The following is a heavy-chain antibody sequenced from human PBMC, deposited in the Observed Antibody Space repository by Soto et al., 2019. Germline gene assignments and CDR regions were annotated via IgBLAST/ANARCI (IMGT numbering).Heavy chain of an antibody. D-gene: IGHD4-17*01. Sequence: EVQLVESGGGLVKPGGSLRLSCAASGFTFSSYNMNWVRQAPGKGLEWVSSISSSGSYIYYADSVKGRFTISRDNAKTSLYLQMNSLRAEDTGVYYCAGVSDYGDYARASWFDPWGQGTLVTVSS. J-gene: IGHJ5*02. CDR2: ISSSGSYI. CDR1: GFTFSSYN. CDR3: AGVSDYGDYARASWFDP. V-gene: IGHV3-21*01.